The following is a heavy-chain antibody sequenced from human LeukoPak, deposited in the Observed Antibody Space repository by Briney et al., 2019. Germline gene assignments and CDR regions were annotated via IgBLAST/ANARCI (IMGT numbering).Heavy chain of an antibody. V-gene: IGHV3-23*01. Sequence: GGSLRLSCAASGFTFSTYWMSWVRQAPGKGLEWVSAITGSGGRTYYADSVKGRFTISRDNSKNTLYLQMNSLRAEDTAIYYCAKEYTGTFSPFPSYFDNWGQGTLVTVSS. CDR3: AKEYTGTFSPFPSYFDN. J-gene: IGHJ4*02. D-gene: IGHD1-26*01. CDR2: ITGSGGRT. CDR1: GFTFSTYW.